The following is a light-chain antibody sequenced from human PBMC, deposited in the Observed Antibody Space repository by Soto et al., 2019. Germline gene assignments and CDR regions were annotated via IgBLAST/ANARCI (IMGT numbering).Light chain of an antibody. CDR1: ESVSRN. CDR3: QKYNSALVQ. CDR2: DAS. V-gene: IGKV3-15*01. J-gene: IGKJ1*01. Sequence: EVVMTQSPATLSVSPGERATLYCRASESVSRNLAWYQQKPGQAPRLLIYDASTRATGIPDRFSGGGSGTEFTLTVYNLQSEYLHVCYCQKYNSALVQFGQGTKVDIK.